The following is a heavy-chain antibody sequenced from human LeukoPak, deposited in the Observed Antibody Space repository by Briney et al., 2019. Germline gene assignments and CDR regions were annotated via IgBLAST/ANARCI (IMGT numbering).Heavy chain of an antibody. CDR1: GGSISSYY. J-gene: IGHJ4*02. V-gene: IGHV4-59*01. CDR3: AGHTYTGLGDY. D-gene: IGHD7-27*01. Sequence: SETLSLTCTVSGGSISSYYWRWIRQPPGKGLEWIGYIYYSGSTNYNPSLKSRVTISVDTSKNQFSLKLSSVTVVDTAVYYCAGHTYTGLGDYWGQGTLVTVSS. CDR2: IYYSGST.